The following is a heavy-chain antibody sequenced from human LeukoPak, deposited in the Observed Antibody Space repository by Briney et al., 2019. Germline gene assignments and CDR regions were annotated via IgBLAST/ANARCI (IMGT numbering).Heavy chain of an antibody. V-gene: IGHV4-4*02. D-gene: IGHD2-15*01. Sequence: SETLSLTCAVSGGSISSSNWWSWVRQPPGKGLEWIGEIYHSGSTNYNPSLKSRVTISVDKSKNQFSLKLSSVTAADTAVYYCASVGYCSSGSCYSWFDPWGQGTLVTVSS. CDR2: IYHSGST. CDR3: ASVGYCSSGSCYSWFDP. J-gene: IGHJ5*02. CDR1: GGSISSSNW.